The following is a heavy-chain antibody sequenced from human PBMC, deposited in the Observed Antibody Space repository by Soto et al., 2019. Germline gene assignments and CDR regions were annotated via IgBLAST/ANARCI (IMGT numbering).Heavy chain of an antibody. CDR3: ARQAIPDSIYMDV. CDR2: IYPGDSDT. J-gene: IGHJ6*02. Sequence: GESLKISCKGSGYSFTSYWICCFLQMPGKGLEWMGIIYPGDSDTRYSPSLQGQVTISADKSISTAYLQWSSLKASDTAMYYCARQAIPDSIYMDVWGQGTTVTVSS. V-gene: IGHV5-51*01. CDR1: GYSFTSYW. D-gene: IGHD2-21*01.